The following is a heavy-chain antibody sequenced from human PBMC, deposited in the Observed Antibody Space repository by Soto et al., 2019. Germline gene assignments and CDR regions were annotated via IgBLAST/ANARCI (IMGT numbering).Heavy chain of an antibody. J-gene: IGHJ6*02. CDR2: ISYDGSIK. CDR3: ANSEYSRYKNIDV. Sequence: PGGSLRLSCAASGSTFRGYGMHWVRQAPGRGLEWVALISYDGSIKYYADSVRGRFTISRDNSKNTLYLQMNSLRAEDTAVYYCANSEYSRYKNIDVWGQGTTVTVSS. V-gene: IGHV3-30*18. CDR1: GSTFRGYG. D-gene: IGHD5-18*01.